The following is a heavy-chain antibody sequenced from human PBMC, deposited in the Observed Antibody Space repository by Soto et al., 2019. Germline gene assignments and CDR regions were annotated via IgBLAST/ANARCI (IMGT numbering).Heavy chain of an antibody. CDR1: GFAFRSYG. D-gene: IGHD3-3*01. V-gene: IGHV3-30*18. Sequence: QEQLVESGGGVVQPGSSLRLSCAASGFAFRSYGMHWVRQAPGKGLEWVALISHDGDKEYYADSVKGRFTISRDNSENTLFLRMNSLTADDSAVYFCAKAGITIFGEGFDPWGQGTRVTGSS. CDR2: ISHDGDKE. J-gene: IGHJ5*02. CDR3: AKAGITIFGEGFDP.